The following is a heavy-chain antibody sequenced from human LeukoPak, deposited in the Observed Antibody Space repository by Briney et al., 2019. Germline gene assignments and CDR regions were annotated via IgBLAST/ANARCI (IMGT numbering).Heavy chain of an antibody. CDR2: INPDGSST. D-gene: IGHD3-22*01. CDR3: ARDSYNYDRSGYYYRFDY. CDR1: GFSFSTSW. J-gene: IGHJ4*02. Sequence: GGSLRLSCAASGFSFSTSWMHWVRQAPGKGLVWVSRINPDGSSTNYADSAKGRFTISRDNSKNTLYLQMNSLRAEDTAMYYCARDSYNYDRSGYYYRFDYWGQGTLVTVSS. V-gene: IGHV3-74*01.